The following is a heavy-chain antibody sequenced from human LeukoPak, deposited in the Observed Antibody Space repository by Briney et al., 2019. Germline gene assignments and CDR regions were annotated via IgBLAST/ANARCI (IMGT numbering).Heavy chain of an antibody. V-gene: IGHV4-59*01. CDR3: AGMRITTPTVRTLDY. CDR1: GGSMSTYY. J-gene: IGHJ4*02. D-gene: IGHD1-14*01. CDR2: IYYTGST. Sequence: DPSETLSLTCTVSGGSMSTYYWTWIRQPPGKGLEWIGFIYYTGSTNYSPSLKSRVTISVDTSKNQFSLKLSSVTAADTAVYYCAGMRITTPTVRTLDYWGQGTLVTVSS.